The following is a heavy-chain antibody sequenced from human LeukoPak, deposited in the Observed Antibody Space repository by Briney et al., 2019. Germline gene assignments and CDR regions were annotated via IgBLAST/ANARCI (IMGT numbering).Heavy chain of an antibody. J-gene: IGHJ5*02. CDR3: ARGSYRGSDL. CDR1: GYTFTTFG. D-gene: IGHD5-12*01. Sequence: GASVKVSCKASGYTFTTFGISWVRQAPGQGLEWLGWISAYNGKTKYAQKVQGRATTTADTSTTTAYMELRSLRSEDTAVYYCARGSYRGSDLWGQGTLVTVSS. CDR2: ISAYNGKT. V-gene: IGHV1-18*01.